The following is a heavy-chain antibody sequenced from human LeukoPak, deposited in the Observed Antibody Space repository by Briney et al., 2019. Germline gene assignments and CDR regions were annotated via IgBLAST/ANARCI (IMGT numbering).Heavy chain of an antibody. CDR2: ISSSVNLT. V-gene: IGHV3-23*01. Sequence: GGSLRLSCAASGFTFRNYAMTWVRQAPGKGLEWVSGISSSVNLTYYADAVKGRFTVSRDNSKNTLYLQMNSLRAEDTALYYCAKAVGFDWYWHYWGQGTLVTVSS. J-gene: IGHJ4*02. CDR3: AKAVGFDWYWHY. CDR1: GFTFRNYA. D-gene: IGHD3-9*01.